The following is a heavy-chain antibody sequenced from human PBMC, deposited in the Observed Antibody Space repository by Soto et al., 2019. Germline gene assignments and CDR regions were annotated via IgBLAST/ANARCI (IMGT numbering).Heavy chain of an antibody. V-gene: IGHV4-34*01. CDR3: ARGRQLVRYYYYGMDV. J-gene: IGHJ6*02. CDR1: GGSFSGYY. Sequence: QVQLQQWGAGLLKPSETLSLTCAVYGGSFSGYYWSWIRQPPGKGLEWIGEINHSGSTNYNPSLKSRVTISVDTSKNQFSLKLSSVTAAATAVYYCARGRQLVRYYYYGMDVWGQGTTVTVSS. CDR2: INHSGST. D-gene: IGHD6-13*01.